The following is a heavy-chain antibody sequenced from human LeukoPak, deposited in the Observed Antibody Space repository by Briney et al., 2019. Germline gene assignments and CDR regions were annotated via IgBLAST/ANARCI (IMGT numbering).Heavy chain of an antibody. J-gene: IGHJ4*02. D-gene: IGHD3-16*01. CDR1: GYTFTGYY. V-gene: IGHV1-2*02. CDR3: AREAPGGNYFDY. CDR2: INPNSGGT. Sequence: ASVKVSCKASGYTFTGYYMHWVRQAPGQGLEWMGWINPNSGGTNYAQKFQGRVTMTRDTSISTAYMELSRLRSDDTAVYYCAREAPGGNYFDYWGQGTLVTVSS.